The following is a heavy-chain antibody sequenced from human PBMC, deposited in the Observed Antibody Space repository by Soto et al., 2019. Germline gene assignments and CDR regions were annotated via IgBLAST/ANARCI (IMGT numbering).Heavy chain of an antibody. Sequence: LRETLSLTCAVSGASISSSNWWSWVRQPPGKGLEWIGEIYASGSTNYNPSLKSRVTISVDKSKNQLSLNLNSVTAADTALYYCAIETVAGRDYWGQGTLVTVSS. CDR2: IYASGST. CDR1: GASISSSNW. CDR3: AIETVAGRDY. V-gene: IGHV4-4*02. D-gene: IGHD6-19*01. J-gene: IGHJ4*02.